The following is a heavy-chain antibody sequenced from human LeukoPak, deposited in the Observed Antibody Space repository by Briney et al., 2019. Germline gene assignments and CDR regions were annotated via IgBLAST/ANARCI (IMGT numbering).Heavy chain of an antibody. V-gene: IGHV3-30-3*01. CDR3: ARDSGWHSDY. Sequence: GRSLGLSCAASGFTFSSYSMHWVRQAPGKGLEWVAAISYDGSNKYYAGSVKGRFTISRDNSKNTLYLQMNSLRAEDTAVYNCARDSGWHSDYWGQGTLVTVSS. J-gene: IGHJ4*02. D-gene: IGHD6-19*01. CDR2: ISYDGSNK. CDR1: GFTFSSYS.